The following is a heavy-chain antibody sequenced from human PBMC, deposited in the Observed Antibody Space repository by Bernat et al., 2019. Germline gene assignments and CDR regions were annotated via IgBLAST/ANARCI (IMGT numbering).Heavy chain of an antibody. D-gene: IGHD1-26*01. CDR3: ARAGSGGYNLGDHYFDY. Sequence: EVQLVESGGGLVQPGGSLRLSCAASGFTFSSYSMNWVRQAPGKGLEWVSYISSGSSTIYYADSVKGRFTISRDNAKNSLYLQMNSLRAADTAVYYCARAGSGGYNLGDHYFDYWGQGALVTVSS. CDR2: ISSGSSTI. V-gene: IGHV3-48*01. J-gene: IGHJ4*02. CDR1: GFTFSSYS.